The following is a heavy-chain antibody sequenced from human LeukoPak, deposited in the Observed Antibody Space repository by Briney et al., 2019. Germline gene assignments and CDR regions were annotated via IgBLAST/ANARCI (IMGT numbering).Heavy chain of an antibody. CDR3: ARHSYSGYDRLFDY. CDR2: VYYTGTT. CDR1: GGSISPYY. J-gene: IGHJ4*02. V-gene: IGHV4-59*08. Sequence: SETLSLTCTVSGGSISPYYWVWIRQPPGKGLEGIGYVYYTGTTNYNPSLKSRVTISLDTSKNQFSLNLNSVTAADTAVYYCARHSYSGYDRLFDYWGQGTLVTVSS. D-gene: IGHD5-12*01.